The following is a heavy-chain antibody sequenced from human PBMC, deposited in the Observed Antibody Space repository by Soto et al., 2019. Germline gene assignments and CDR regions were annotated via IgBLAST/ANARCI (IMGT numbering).Heavy chain of an antibody. V-gene: IGHV3-11*01. CDR2: ISSSGSTI. Sequence: PGGSLRLSCAASGFTFSDYYMSWIRQAPGKGLEWVSYISSSGSTIYYADSVKGRFTISRDNAKNSLYLQMNSLRAEDTAVYYCARGDCSSTSCYTLGYYYGMDVWGQGTTVTVSS. CDR1: GFTFSDYY. D-gene: IGHD2-2*02. CDR3: ARGDCSSTSCYTLGYYYGMDV. J-gene: IGHJ6*02.